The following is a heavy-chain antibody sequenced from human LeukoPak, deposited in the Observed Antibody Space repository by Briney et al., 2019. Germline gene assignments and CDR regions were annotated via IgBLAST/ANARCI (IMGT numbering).Heavy chain of an antibody. CDR1: GFTFSSYA. CDR2: ISNNGDST. J-gene: IGHJ4*02. V-gene: IGHV3-64*02. CDR3: AKDRLSGYSYGSFDY. D-gene: IGHD5-18*01. Sequence: PGGSLRLSCAASGFTFSSYAMHWVRQAPGKGLEYVAAISNNGDSTYYADSVRGRFTLSRDNSKNTLYLQMGSLRVDDVAVYYCAKDRLSGYSYGSFDYWGQGTLVTVSS.